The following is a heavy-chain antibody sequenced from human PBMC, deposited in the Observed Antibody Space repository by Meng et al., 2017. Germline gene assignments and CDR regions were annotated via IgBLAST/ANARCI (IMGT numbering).Heavy chain of an antibody. D-gene: IGHD6-13*01. Sequence: ASVKVSCKASGGTFTSYYMHWVRQAPGQGLEWMGIINPSGGSTSYAQKFQGRVTMTRDTSTSTVYMELSSLRSEDTAVYYCARVSGSSHSPEIFDPWGQGTLVTVSS. CDR3: ARVSGSSHSPEIFDP. CDR1: GGTFTSYY. CDR2: INPSGGST. V-gene: IGHV1-46*01. J-gene: IGHJ5*02.